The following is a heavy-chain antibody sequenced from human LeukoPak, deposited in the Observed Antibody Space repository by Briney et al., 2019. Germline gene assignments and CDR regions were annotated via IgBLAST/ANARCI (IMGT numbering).Heavy chain of an antibody. J-gene: IGHJ5*02. Sequence: GRSLRLSCTASGFTFGDYAMSWFRQAPGKGLEWVGFIRSKAYGGTTEYAASVKGRFTISRDDSKSIAYLQMNSLKTEDTAVYYCTRDEYYYGSGSYYPGWFDPWGQGTLVTVSS. CDR2: IRSKAYGGTT. D-gene: IGHD3-10*01. CDR3: TRDEYYYGSGSYYPGWFDP. CDR1: GFTFGDYA. V-gene: IGHV3-49*03.